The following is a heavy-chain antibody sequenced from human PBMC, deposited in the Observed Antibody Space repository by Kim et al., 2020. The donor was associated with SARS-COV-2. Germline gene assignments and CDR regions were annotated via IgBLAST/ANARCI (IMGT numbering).Heavy chain of an antibody. Sequence: SETLSLTCTVSGGSISSDYCCWIWQRPGQGLERNGYSYYCWSTNYNPSLKRQVTITVYTSKNQYHLKLSPVTVADTAVYFCACAANYYYYGMDVWGKGT. V-gene: IGHV4-59*01. CDR2: SYYCWST. CDR3: ACAANYYYYGMDV. J-gene: IGHJ6*04. D-gene: IGHD2-15*01. CDR1: GGSISSDY.